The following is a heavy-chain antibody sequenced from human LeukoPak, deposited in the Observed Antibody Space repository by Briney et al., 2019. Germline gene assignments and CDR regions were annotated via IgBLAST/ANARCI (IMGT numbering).Heavy chain of an antibody. D-gene: IGHD5-18*01. J-gene: IGHJ6*02. CDR2: IYTSGST. Sequence: NPSETLSLTCTVSGGSISSYYWSWIRQPAGKGLEWIGRIYTSGSTNYNPSLKSRVTMSVDTSKNQFSLKLSSVTAADTAVYYCARDAVGYSYGPADYYGMDVWGQGTTVTVSS. V-gene: IGHV4-4*07. CDR3: ARDAVGYSYGPADYYGMDV. CDR1: GGSISSYY.